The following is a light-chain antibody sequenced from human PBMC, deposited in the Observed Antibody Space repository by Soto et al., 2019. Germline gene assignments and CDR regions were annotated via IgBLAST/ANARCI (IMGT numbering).Light chain of an antibody. V-gene: IGLV7-46*01. CDR3: LLSYNGARQKV. Sequence: QAVVTQEPSLTVSPGGTVTLTCGSSTGAVTSGHYPYWFQQKPGQAPRTLIYDTSNKHSWTPARFSGSLLGGKAALTLSGAQPEDEAEYYCLLSYNGARQKVFGTGTKVTGL. J-gene: IGLJ1*01. CDR1: TGAVTSGHY. CDR2: DTS.